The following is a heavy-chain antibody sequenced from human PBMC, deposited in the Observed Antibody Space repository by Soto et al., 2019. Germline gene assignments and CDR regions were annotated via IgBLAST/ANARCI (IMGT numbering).Heavy chain of an antibody. CDR2: ISYDGSNK. V-gene: IGHV3-30*18. CDR3: AKDSLWYSYCYDYFDY. CDR1: GFTFSSYG. Sequence: QVQLVESGGGVVQPGRSLRLSCAASGFTFSSYGMHWVRQAPGKGLEWVAVISYDGSNKYYADSVKGRFTISRDNSKNTMYLQMKSLRAEDKAVYYCAKDSLWYSYCYDYFDYWGPRPLVTVSS. D-gene: IGHD5-18*01. J-gene: IGHJ4*02.